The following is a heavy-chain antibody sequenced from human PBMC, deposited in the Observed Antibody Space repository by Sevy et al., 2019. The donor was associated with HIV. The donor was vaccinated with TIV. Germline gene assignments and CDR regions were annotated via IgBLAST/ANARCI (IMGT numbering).Heavy chain of an antibody. CDR1: GYIFTSYG. D-gene: IGHD3-22*01. Sequence: ASVKVSCKASGYIFTSYGISWVRQAPGQGLEWMGWISGYNGDTNYAQKFQGRVTITADESTTTAYMELTSLRSEDTAVYYCAREIPDYVSGYYSVDAFDIWGQGTKVTVSS. CDR3: AREIPDYVSGYYSVDAFDI. CDR2: ISGYNGDT. J-gene: IGHJ3*02. V-gene: IGHV1-18*01.